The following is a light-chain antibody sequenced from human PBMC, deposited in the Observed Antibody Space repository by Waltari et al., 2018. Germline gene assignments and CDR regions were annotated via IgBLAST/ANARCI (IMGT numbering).Light chain of an antibody. Sequence: DIQMTHSPSPLSASVGDRVTITCRASQSLSSYLNWYQQKPGKAPKLLIYAASSLQSGVPSRFSGSGSGTDFTLTISSLQPEDFATYYCQQSYSTPWTFGQGTKVEIK. CDR1: QSLSSY. J-gene: IGKJ1*01. CDR2: AAS. V-gene: IGKV1-39*01. CDR3: QQSYSTPWT.